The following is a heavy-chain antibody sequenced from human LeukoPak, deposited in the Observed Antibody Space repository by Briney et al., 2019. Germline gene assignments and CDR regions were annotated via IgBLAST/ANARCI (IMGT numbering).Heavy chain of an antibody. CDR1: GGPIDRHY. CDR3: ASRPAGSTWYGVFDY. J-gene: IGHJ4*02. Sequence: SETLSLTCTVSGGPIDRHYWSWLRQPPGKGLEWIGYVFYPGSTNYNPSLKSRVTMSLDTSRDQFSLRLTSVTAADTAIYYCASRPAGSTWYGVFDYWSQGTLVTVSP. V-gene: IGHV4-59*11. D-gene: IGHD6-13*01. CDR2: VFYPGST.